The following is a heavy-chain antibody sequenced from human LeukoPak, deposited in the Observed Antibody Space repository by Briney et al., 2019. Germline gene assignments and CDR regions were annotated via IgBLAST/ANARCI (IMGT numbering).Heavy chain of an antibody. J-gene: IGHJ6*03. Sequence: PSETLSLTCTVSGVSISSYYWSWVRQSPGKGLEWIGYIYRSGSTNYNPSLDSRVTMSIDTSKNQFSLNLRSVTAADTAVYYCARGDYSSGYYDWYYYYMDVWGKGTTVTISS. V-gene: IGHV4-59*01. CDR2: IYRSGST. CDR1: GVSISSYY. D-gene: IGHD3-22*01. CDR3: ARGDYSSGYYDWYYYYMDV.